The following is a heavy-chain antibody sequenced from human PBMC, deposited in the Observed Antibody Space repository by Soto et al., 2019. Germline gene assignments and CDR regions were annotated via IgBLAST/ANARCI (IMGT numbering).Heavy chain of an antibody. D-gene: IGHD5-12*01. J-gene: IGHJ4*02. CDR1: GGTFSSNP. CDR3: ARRQTSGYNRYFDS. Sequence: SVKVSCKASGGTFSSNPISWMRQAPGQGLELMGGTIPTFGAGSYAQRFQGRLTITADKSTNTAYMELSSLRPEDTAVYYCARRQTSGYNRYFDSWGQGTLVTVYS. V-gene: IGHV1-69*06. CDR2: TIPTFGAG.